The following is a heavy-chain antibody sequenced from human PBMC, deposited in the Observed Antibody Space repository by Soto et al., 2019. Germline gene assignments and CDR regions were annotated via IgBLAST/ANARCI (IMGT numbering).Heavy chain of an antibody. Sequence: QVQLVESGGGVVQPGRSLRLSCAASGFTFSSYAMHWVRQAPGKGLEWVAVISYDGSNKYYADSVKGRFTISRDNSKNXLXXQMNSLRAEDTAVYYCARDGERYCSGGSCFSWFDPWGQGTLVTVSS. CDR2: ISYDGSNK. CDR1: GFTFSSYA. D-gene: IGHD2-15*01. V-gene: IGHV3-30-3*01. CDR3: ARDGERYCSGGSCFSWFDP. J-gene: IGHJ5*02.